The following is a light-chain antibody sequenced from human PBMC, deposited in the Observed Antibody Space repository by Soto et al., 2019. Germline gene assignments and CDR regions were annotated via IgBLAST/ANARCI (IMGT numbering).Light chain of an antibody. CDR2: GAF. CDR3: QQYKNWPPLT. J-gene: IGKJ4*01. Sequence: EIVMTQSPATLSVSPGERATLSCRASQSVSYNLAWYQQKPGQGPRLLIYGAFTRATGIPARFSGSGSGTEFTLTISSLHSEDFAVYYCQQYKNWPPLTFGGGTKVEIK. V-gene: IGKV3-15*01. CDR1: QSVSYN.